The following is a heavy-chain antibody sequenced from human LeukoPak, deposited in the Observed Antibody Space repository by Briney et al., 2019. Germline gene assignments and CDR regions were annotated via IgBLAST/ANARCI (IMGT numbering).Heavy chain of an antibody. CDR1: GGSISSYY. J-gene: IGHJ4*02. Sequence: SETLFLTCTVSGGSISSYYWSWIRQPPGKGLEWIGYIFNSGSTNYNPSLKSRVTISVDTSKNQFSLKLSSVTAADTAVYYRARRGGHGGSFDYWGQGTLVTVSS. CDR3: ARRGGHGGSFDY. CDR2: IFNSGST. V-gene: IGHV4-59*08. D-gene: IGHD4-23*01.